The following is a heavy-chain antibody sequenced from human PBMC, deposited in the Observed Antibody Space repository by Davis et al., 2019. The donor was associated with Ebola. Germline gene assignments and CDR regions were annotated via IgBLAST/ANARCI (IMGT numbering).Heavy chain of an antibody. CDR1: GFTFSSYS. CDR2: ISSSSSYI. J-gene: IGHJ4*02. Sequence: GESLKISCAASGFTFSSYSMNWVRQAPGKGLEWVSSISSSSSYIYYADSVKGRFTISRDNSKNTLYLQMNSLRAEDTAVYYCARATAQDYWGQGTLVTVSS. D-gene: IGHD5-18*01. V-gene: IGHV3-21*01. CDR3: ARATAQDY.